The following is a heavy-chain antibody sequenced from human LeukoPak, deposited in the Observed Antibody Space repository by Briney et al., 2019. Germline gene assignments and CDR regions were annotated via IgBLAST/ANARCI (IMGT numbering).Heavy chain of an antibody. J-gene: IGHJ6*02. Sequence: SETLSLTCAVYGGSFSGYYWSWIRQPPGKGLEWIGEINHSGSTNYNPSLKSRVTISVDTSKNQFSLKLSSVTAADTAVYYCAGLGGGKYGSGSSPWRYYYYGMDVWGQGTTVTVSS. D-gene: IGHD3-10*01. V-gene: IGHV4-34*01. CDR2: INHSGST. CDR3: AGLGGGKYGSGSSPWRYYYYGMDV. CDR1: GGSFSGYY.